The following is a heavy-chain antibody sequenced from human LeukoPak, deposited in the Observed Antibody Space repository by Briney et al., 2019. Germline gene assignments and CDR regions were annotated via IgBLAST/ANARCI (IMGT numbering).Heavy chain of an antibody. CDR1: GFTFRSYP. CDR3: AREGIVATLDY. J-gene: IGHJ4*02. V-gene: IGHV3-33*08. D-gene: IGHD5-12*01. Sequence: GGSLRLSCAASGFTFRSYPMTWVRQAPGKGLEWVAVIWYDGVNKYYADSVKGRFTISRDMPKNTLYLQMNSLRAEDTAVYYCAREGIVATLDYWGQGTLVTVSS. CDR2: IWYDGVNK.